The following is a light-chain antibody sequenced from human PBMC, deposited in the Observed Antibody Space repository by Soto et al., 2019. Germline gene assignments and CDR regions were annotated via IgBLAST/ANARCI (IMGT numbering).Light chain of an antibody. CDR1: QSIRTY. CDR2: AAS. CDR3: QQSYTAPLT. Sequence: DIKMSQSPSSLSASVGDRVTITCRASQSIRTYLNWYQQKPGKAPNLLIFAASTLQSGVPSRFSGSGSGTDFTLTIRSLQPEDFATYYCQQSYTAPLTFGGGTIVDIK. J-gene: IGKJ4*01. V-gene: IGKV1-39*01.